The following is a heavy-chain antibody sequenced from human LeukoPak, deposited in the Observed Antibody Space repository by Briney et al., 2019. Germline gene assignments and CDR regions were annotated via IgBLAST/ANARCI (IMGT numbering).Heavy chain of an antibody. V-gene: IGHV3-9*01. CDR1: GFTFSSYA. J-gene: IGHJ1*01. Sequence: GGSLRLSCAASGFTFSSYAMSWVRQAPGKGLEWVSGISWNSGSIGYADSVKGRFTISRDNAKNSLYLQMNSLRAEDTALYYCAKAMGGYGDYTWYFQHWGQGTLVTVSS. CDR2: ISWNSGSI. CDR3: AKAMGGYGDYTWYFQH. D-gene: IGHD4-17*01.